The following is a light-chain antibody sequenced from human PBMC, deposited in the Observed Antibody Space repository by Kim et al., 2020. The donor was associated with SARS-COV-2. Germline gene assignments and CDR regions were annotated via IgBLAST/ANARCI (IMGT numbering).Light chain of an antibody. V-gene: IGLV3-19*01. CDR1: SLRRFY. J-gene: IGLJ3*02. CDR2: GKT. CDR3: NSRDSTDNHWV. Sequence: ALGQTVRITCQGDSLRRFYASWYQQKPGQAPVLVIYGKTNRPSGIPDRFSGSSSGNTASWTITGAQAEDEADYYCNSRDSTDNHWVFGGGTQLTVL.